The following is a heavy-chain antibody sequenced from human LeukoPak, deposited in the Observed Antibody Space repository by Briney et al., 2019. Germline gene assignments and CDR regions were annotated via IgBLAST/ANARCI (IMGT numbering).Heavy chain of an antibody. Sequence: SETLSLTCTVSGDSISTYYWNWIRQPAGKGLEWIGRIYTSGSTNYNPSLKSRVTMSVDTSKNQSSLKLSSVTAADTAVYYCARGETGDRSYFDYWGQGTLVTVSS. V-gene: IGHV4-4*07. CDR1: GDSISTYY. D-gene: IGHD7-27*01. J-gene: IGHJ4*02. CDR2: IYTSGST. CDR3: ARGETGDRSYFDY.